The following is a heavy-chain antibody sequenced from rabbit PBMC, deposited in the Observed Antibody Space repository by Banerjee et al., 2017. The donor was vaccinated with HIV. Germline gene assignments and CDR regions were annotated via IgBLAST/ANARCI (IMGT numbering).Heavy chain of an antibody. D-gene: IGHD4-1*01. V-gene: IGHV1S40*01. CDR2: IDSGSGGFT. Sequence: QSLEESGGGLVKPGASLTLTCTPSGVSFSSNYYMCWVRQAPGKGLEWIACIDSGSGGFTYFATWAKGRFTFSKTSSTTVTLQMTSLTAADTATYFCARDLDGVIGWNFGWWGPGTLVTVS. J-gene: IGHJ6*01. CDR3: ARDLDGVIGWNFGW. CDR1: GVSFSSNYY.